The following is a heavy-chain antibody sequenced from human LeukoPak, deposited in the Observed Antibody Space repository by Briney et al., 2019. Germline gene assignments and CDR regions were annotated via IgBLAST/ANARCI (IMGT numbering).Heavy chain of an antibody. Sequence: ASVKVSCKASGYTFTGYYMHWVRQAPGQGLEWMGWINPNSGGTNYAQKFQGRVTMTRDMSTSTAYMELSSLRSDDTAVYYCAAELYGGNSDCCNFELWGQGTVVTVSS. D-gene: IGHD4-23*01. CDR1: GYTFTGYY. J-gene: IGHJ3*01. CDR2: INPNSGGT. V-gene: IGHV1-2*02. CDR3: AAELYGGNSDCCNFEL.